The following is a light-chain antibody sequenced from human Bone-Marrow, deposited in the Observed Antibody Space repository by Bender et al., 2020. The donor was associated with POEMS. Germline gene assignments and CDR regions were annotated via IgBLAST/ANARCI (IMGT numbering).Light chain of an antibody. J-gene: IGLJ1*01. CDR3: SSYDATTPLLV. CDR2: EDT. Sequence: QSALTQPASVSGSPGQSITVSCTGDNTDLGPHSVVSWYQQHPGRVPKVMIYEDTKRPSGVSDRFSASRSGRTASLTISGLQAEDEADYYCSSYDATTPLLVFGSGTKVSVL. CDR1: NTDLGPHSV. V-gene: IGLV2-23*02.